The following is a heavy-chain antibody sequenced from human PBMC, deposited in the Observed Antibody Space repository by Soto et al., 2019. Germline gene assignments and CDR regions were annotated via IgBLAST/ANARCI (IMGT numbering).Heavy chain of an antibody. CDR1: GFTFSDYY. Sequence: QVQLVESGGGLVKPGGSLRLSCAASGFTFSDYYMSWIRQAPGKGLEWVSYISSSSSYTNYADSVKGRFTISRDNAKNPLYLQMNSVRAEDTAVYHCARDHNLGTYYDFWSGYGAYYYYGMGVWGQGTTVTVSS. V-gene: IGHV3-11*06. CDR3: ARDHNLGTYYDFWSGYGAYYYYGMGV. D-gene: IGHD3-3*01. J-gene: IGHJ6*02. CDR2: ISSSSSYT.